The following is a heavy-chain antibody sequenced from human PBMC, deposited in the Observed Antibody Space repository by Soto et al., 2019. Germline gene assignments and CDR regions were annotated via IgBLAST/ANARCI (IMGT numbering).Heavy chain of an antibody. CDR1: GGTFSSYA. Sequence: SVKVSCKASGGTFSSYAISWVRQAPGQGLEWMGGIIPIFGTANYAQKFQGRVTMTADESTSTAYMELSSLRSEDTAVYYCARVTITGSPSYHYRMDVWGQGTTVTVSS. D-gene: IGHD1-20*01. CDR3: ARVTITGSPSYHYRMDV. V-gene: IGHV1-69*13. J-gene: IGHJ6*02. CDR2: IIPIFGTA.